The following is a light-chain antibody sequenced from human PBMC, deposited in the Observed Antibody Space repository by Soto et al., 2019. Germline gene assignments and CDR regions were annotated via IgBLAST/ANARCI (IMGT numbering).Light chain of an antibody. V-gene: IGKV3-20*01. CDR3: QQYGSSLPWT. Sequence: EIVLTQSPGTLSLSLGERATLSCRASPSLTSSYLAWFQQKPGQAPRLLIYGASSRATGIPDRFSGSGSGTDFTLTISRLEPEDFAVYYCQQYGSSLPWTFGQGTKVEIK. CDR2: GAS. J-gene: IGKJ1*01. CDR1: PSLTSSY.